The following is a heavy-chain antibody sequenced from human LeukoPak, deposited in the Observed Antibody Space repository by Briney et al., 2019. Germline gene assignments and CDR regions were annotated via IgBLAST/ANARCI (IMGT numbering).Heavy chain of an antibody. J-gene: IGHJ6*03. CDR2: INQGGSDR. Sequence: GGPLRLSCAASGFTFSTYRMTWVRQAPGEGREWVANINQGGSDRDYVDSVRGRVIISRDNTKNSLYLEMNSLRAEDTAIYYCVKCEWYDPDSRGDYYNMDVWGKGATVTVSS. V-gene: IGHV3-7*01. D-gene: IGHD3-22*01. CDR1: GFTFSTYR. CDR3: VKCEWYDPDSRGDYYNMDV.